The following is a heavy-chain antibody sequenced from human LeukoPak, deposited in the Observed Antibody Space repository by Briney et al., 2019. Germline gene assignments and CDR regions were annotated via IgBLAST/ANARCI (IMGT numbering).Heavy chain of an antibody. CDR2: ISAYNGNT. J-gene: IGHJ3*02. CDR1: GYTFTSYG. Sequence: ASVKVSCKASGYTFTSYGISWVRQAPGQGLEWMGWISAYNGNTNYAQKLQGRVTMTTDTSTSTAYMELRSLRSDDTAVYYCARVNCSGGSCYYDYDAFDIWGQGTMVTVSS. CDR3: ARVNCSGGSCYYDYDAFDI. D-gene: IGHD2-15*01. V-gene: IGHV1-18*01.